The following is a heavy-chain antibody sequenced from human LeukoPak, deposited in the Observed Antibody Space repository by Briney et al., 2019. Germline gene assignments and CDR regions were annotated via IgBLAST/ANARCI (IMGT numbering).Heavy chain of an antibody. V-gene: IGHV5-51*01. CDR3: ARHGTPAAAGSAFDI. Sequence: GESLKISCKGSGYSFTNYWIGWVRQMPGKGLEWMGIISPDGSDTRYSPSFQGQVTISADKSITTAYLQWSSLKASDTAMYYCARHGTPAAAGSAFDIWGQGTMVTVSS. CDR1: GYSFTNYW. CDR2: ISPDGSDT. D-gene: IGHD6-13*01. J-gene: IGHJ3*02.